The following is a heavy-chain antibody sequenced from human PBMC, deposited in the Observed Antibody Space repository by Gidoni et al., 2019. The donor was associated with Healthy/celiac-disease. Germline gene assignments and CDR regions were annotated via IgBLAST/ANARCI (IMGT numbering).Heavy chain of an antibody. CDR2: ISSSGSTI. Sequence: EVQLVESGGGLVQPGGSLRLSCAASGFTFSSYEMNWVRQAPGKGLEWVSYISSSGSTIYYADSVKGRFTISRDNAKNSLYLQMNSLRAEDTAVYYCAREIIEWGSSWYSLVGGAFDYWGQGTLVTVSS. V-gene: IGHV3-48*03. CDR1: GFTFSSYE. J-gene: IGHJ4*02. CDR3: AREIIEWGSSWYSLVGGAFDY. D-gene: IGHD6-13*01.